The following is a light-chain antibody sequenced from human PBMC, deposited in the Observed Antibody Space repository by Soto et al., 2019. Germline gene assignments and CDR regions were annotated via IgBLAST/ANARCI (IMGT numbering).Light chain of an antibody. Sequence: DIQVTQSPSTLSASVGVTVTITCRASQTISRWLAWYQQKPGKAPRLLIYTASTLESGVPSRFSASGSGTEFTLTISSLNPDDFATYYCQEYNNYWTFGQGTKVDIK. V-gene: IGKV1-5*01. CDR1: QTISRW. CDR2: TAS. J-gene: IGKJ1*01. CDR3: QEYNNYWT.